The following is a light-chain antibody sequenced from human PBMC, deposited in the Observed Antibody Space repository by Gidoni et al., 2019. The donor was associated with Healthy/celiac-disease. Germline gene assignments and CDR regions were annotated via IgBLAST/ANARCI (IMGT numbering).Light chain of an antibody. CDR2: GAS. CDR3: QQYNNWPPLT. Sequence: EIVMTKYPATLSVSPGERATLSCRASQSVNSNLAWYQQKPGQAPRLLIYGASTRATGIPARFSGSGSGTEFTLTISSLQSEDFAVYYCQQYNNWPPLTFGGXTKVEIK. J-gene: IGKJ4*01. V-gene: IGKV3-15*01. CDR1: QSVNSN.